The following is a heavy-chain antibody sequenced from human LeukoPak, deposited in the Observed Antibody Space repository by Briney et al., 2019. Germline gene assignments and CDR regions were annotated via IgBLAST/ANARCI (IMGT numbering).Heavy chain of an antibody. J-gene: IGHJ4*02. V-gene: IGHV3-21*01. D-gene: IGHD2-15*01. CDR3: ARYCSGGSCYGYYFDY. Sequence: GGSLRLSCAASGFTFSSYSMNWVRQAPGKGLEWVSSISSSSSYIYYADSVKGRFTISRDNAKNSLYLQMNSLRAEDTAVYYCARYCSGGSCYGYYFDYWGQGTLVTVSS. CDR1: GFTFSSYS. CDR2: ISSSSSYI.